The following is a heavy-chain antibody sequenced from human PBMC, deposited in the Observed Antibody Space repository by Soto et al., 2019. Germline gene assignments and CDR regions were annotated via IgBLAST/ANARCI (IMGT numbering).Heavy chain of an antibody. CDR3: ARGPPAIETY. CDR1: GGSITSGGYY. D-gene: IGHD2-2*01. CDR2: IYNSGST. J-gene: IGHJ4*02. Sequence: SETLSLTCTVSGGSITSGGYYWSWIRQHPGKGLEWIGYIYNSGSTYYNPSLKSRVSISVDTAKSQFSLKLSSVTAADTAVYYCARGPPAIETYWGQGTLVTXSS. V-gene: IGHV4-31*03.